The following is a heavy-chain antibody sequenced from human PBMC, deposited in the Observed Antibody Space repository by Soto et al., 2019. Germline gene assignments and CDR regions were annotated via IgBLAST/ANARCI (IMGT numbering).Heavy chain of an antibody. J-gene: IGHJ6*02. CDR1: GFTFSSYA. CDR3: VRGEVIVVVTAAMYGMDV. V-gene: IGHV3-23*01. D-gene: IGHD2-2*01. Sequence: PGGSLRLSCAASGFTFSSYAMSWVRQAPGKGLKWVSAISGSGGSTYYADSVKGRFTISRDNSKNTLYLQMNSLRAEDTAVYYCVRGEVIVVVTAAMYGMDVWGQGTTVTVSS. CDR2: ISGSGGST.